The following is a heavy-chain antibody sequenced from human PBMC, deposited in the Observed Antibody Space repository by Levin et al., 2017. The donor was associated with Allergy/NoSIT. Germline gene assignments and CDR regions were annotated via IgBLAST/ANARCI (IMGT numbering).Heavy chain of an antibody. CDR2: IYYSGST. J-gene: IGHJ4*02. V-gene: IGHV4-39*01. CDR1: CGSISSRSYY. Sequence: SQTLSLTCTVSCGSISSRSYYWVWIRQPPGTGLEWIGRIYYSGSTYYNPSLKSRVTISADTSQNQFSLKLSSVTAADTAVDYCARSGANCSGGSCYLYYVDYWGQGTLVTVSS. CDR3: ARSGANCSGGSCYLYYVDY. D-gene: IGHD2-15*01.